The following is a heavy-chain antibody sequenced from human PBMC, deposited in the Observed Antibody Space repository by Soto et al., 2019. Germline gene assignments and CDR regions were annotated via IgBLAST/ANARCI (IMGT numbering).Heavy chain of an antibody. CDR2: IYSGGST. J-gene: IGHJ6*03. CDR3: ARVRRLVAAGGYYYYYIDV. CDR1: GFTVSSNY. D-gene: IGHD2-15*01. Sequence: EVQLVESGGGLVQPGGSLSLSCAASGFTVSSNYMSWVRQAPGKGLEWVSVIYSGGSTYYADSVKGRFTISSDHSKNTLYLQVNSLRAEDTAVYYCARVRRLVAAGGYYYYYIDVWGKGTTVTVSS. V-gene: IGHV3-66*01.